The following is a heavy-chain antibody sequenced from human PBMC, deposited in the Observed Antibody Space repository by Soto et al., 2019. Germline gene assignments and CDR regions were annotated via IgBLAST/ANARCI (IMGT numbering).Heavy chain of an antibody. J-gene: IGHJ6*02. CDR2: IYYSGST. CDR1: GGSISSSSYY. Sequence: SETLSLICTVPGGSISSSSYYWGWIRQPPGKGLEWIGSIYYSGSTYYNPSLKSRVTISVDTSKNQFSLKLSSVTAADTAVYYCASARRIFGLRNYYYGMDVWGQGTTVTVSS. V-gene: IGHV4-39*01. CDR3: ASARRIFGLRNYYYGMDV. D-gene: IGHD3-3*01.